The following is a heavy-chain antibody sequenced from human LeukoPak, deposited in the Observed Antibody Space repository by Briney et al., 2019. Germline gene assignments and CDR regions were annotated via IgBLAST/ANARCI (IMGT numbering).Heavy chain of an antibody. CDR3: ARDVNYYGSGSYDYMDV. CDR2: LNWNGGST. CDR1: GFTFDDYG. Sequence: GGSLRLSCAASGFTFDDYGMSWVRQAPGKGLEWVSGLNWNGGSTGYADSVKGRCIISRDNAKNSLYLQMNSLRAEDTAVYYCARDVNYYGSGSYDYMDVWGKGTTVTVSS. D-gene: IGHD3-10*01. V-gene: IGHV3-20*04. J-gene: IGHJ6*03.